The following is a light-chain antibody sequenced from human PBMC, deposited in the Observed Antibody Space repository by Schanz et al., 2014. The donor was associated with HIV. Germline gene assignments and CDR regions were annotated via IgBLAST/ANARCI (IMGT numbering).Light chain of an antibody. J-gene: IGLJ2*01. Sequence: QSALTQPRSVSGSPGQSVTISCSGTSSDVGGYDLVSWYQQHPGKAPKLMIYGVSVRPSGVPDRFSGSKSGNTASLTISGLQAEDEADYYCQSYDSHLGGVVFGGGTKLTVL. V-gene: IGLV2-11*01. CDR2: GVS. CDR3: QSYDSHLGGVV. CDR1: SSDVGGYDL.